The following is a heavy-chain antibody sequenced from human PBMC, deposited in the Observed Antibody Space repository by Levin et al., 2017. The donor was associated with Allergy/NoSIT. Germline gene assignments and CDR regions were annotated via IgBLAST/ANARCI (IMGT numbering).Heavy chain of an antibody. J-gene: IGHJ6*02. D-gene: IGHD3-16*02. V-gene: IGHV3-30*04. Sequence: GGSLRLSCAVSGFSFSIYAMHWVRQAPGKGLEWVAVISHEGSKIFYADSVKGRFTISRDNSKNTLYLQMSSLRPEDTAVYYCVRALGANYDYVWGSYRYVGHGLDVWGQGTTVTVSS. CDR2: ISHEGSKI. CDR3: VRALGANYDYVWGSYRYVGHGLDV. CDR1: GFSFSIYA.